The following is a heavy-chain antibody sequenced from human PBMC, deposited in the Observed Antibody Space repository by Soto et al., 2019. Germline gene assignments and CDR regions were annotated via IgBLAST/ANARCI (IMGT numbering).Heavy chain of an antibody. CDR2: MYYSGST. CDR3: ARSRGYSYGYYFDY. D-gene: IGHD5-18*01. Sequence: SETLSLTCTVSGGSISSGGYYWNWIRQHPGKGLEWIGDMYYSGSTDYNPSLKSRLTISVGTSNNQFSLKLSSVTAADTAVYYCARSRGYSYGYYFDYWGQGTLVTVS. J-gene: IGHJ4*02. CDR1: GGSISSGGYY. V-gene: IGHV4-31*03.